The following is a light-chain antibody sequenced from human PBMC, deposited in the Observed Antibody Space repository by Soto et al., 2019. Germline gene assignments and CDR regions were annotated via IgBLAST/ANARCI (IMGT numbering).Light chain of an antibody. V-gene: IGKV3-15*01. CDR1: QSVGSN. CDR3: QQYNNWPPDRT. CDR2: GAS. J-gene: IGKJ1*01. Sequence: EIVMTQSPATLSVSPGERATLSCRASQSVGSNLAWYQQKPGQAPRLLIYGASTRATGIPARFSGSGSGTAFTLTIRSLPSEDFAIYFCQQYNNWPPDRTFGQGTKVEIK.